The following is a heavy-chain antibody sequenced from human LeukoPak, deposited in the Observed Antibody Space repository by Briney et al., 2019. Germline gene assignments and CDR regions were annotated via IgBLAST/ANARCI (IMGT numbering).Heavy chain of an antibody. CDR2: IKQDGSET. Sequence: QPGGSLRLSCAASRFTLSNYWMSWVRQAPGKGLEWVANIKQDGSETYYVDSVKGRFTISRDNAKNSLSLQMNSLRAEDTAVYYCARDPAPHSAHLPHFDYWGQGILVTVSS. CDR3: ARDPAPHSAHLPHFDY. CDR1: RFTLSNYW. J-gene: IGHJ4*02. V-gene: IGHV3-7*01. D-gene: IGHD5-18*01.